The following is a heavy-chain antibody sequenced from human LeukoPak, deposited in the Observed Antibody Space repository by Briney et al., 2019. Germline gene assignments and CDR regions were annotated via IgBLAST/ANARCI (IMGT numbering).Heavy chain of an antibody. CDR2: ISAYNGNT. D-gene: IGHD3-3*01. J-gene: IGHJ6*03. V-gene: IGHV1-18*01. CDR3: ARRSPTIFGVVIIGRHMDV. CDR1: GYTFTSYG. Sequence: ASVKVSCKASGYTFTSYGISWVRQAPGQGLEWMGWISAYNGNTNYAQKLQGRVTMTTDTSTSTAYMELRSLRSDDTAVYYCARRSPTIFGVVIIGRHMDVWGKGTTVTVSS.